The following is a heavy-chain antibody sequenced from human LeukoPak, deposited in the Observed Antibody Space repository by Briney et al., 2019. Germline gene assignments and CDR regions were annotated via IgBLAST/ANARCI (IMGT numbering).Heavy chain of an antibody. CDR2: INHSGST. CDR3: ARVPAMDGNYYYYYGMDV. D-gene: IGHD5-18*01. Sequence: SETLSLTCTVSGGSITTSSYYWGWIRQPPGKGLEWIGEINHSGSTKYNPSLKSRVTISVDTSKNQFSLKLSSVTAADTAVYYCARVPAMDGNYYYYYGMDVWGQGTTVTVSS. CDR1: GGSITTSSYY. J-gene: IGHJ6*02. V-gene: IGHV4-39*07.